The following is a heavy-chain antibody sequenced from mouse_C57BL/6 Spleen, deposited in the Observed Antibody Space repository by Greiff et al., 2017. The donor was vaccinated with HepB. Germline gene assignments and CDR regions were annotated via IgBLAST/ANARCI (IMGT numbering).Heavy chain of an antibody. CDR3: AKRDYYGSSYEYYAMDY. CDR2: IYPSDSET. CDR1: GTTFTSYW. J-gene: IGHJ4*01. V-gene: IGHV1-61*01. D-gene: IGHD1-1*01. Sequence: QVQLQQPGAELGRPGSSVKLSCKASGTTFTSYWWDWVKRRPGQGLEWIGNIYPSDSETHYNQKFKDKANWAVDKSSSTAYMQLSSLKSEDSAVYYCAKRDYYGSSYEYYAMDYWGQGTSVTVSS.